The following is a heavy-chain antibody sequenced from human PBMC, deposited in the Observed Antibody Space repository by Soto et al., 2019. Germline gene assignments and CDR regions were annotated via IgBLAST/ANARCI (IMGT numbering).Heavy chain of an antibody. J-gene: IGHJ6*03. V-gene: IGHV3-21*01. CDR2: ISSSSSYI. CDR1: GFTFSSYS. D-gene: IGHD6-6*01. CDR3: ARALGWRIAARWPDYYYMDV. Sequence: GGSLRLSCAASGFTFSSYSMNWVRQAPGKGLEWVSSISSSSSYIYYADSVKGRFTISRDNAKNSLYLQMNSLRAEDTAVYYCARALGWRIAARWPDYYYMDVWGKGTTVTVSS.